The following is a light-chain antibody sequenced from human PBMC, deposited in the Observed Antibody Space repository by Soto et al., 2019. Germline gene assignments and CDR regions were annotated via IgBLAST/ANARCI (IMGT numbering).Light chain of an antibody. CDR3: LQDDRFPYR. CDR2: GIS. Sequence: AIQMTQSPSSLSASVGDTVTFTCRASQAISNDLGWFQQRPGKPPKLLIYGISILQTGVPSRFSGSGSGTDFTLTISGLQPEDFATYYCLQDDRFPYRFGQGTRLEIQ. V-gene: IGKV1-6*01. CDR1: QAISND. J-gene: IGKJ2*03.